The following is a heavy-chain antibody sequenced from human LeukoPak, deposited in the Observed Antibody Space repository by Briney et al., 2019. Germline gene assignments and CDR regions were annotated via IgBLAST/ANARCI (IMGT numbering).Heavy chain of an antibody. CDR1: GYSFSTYW. Sequence: GESLKISCKGSGYSFSTYWIGWVRQMPGKGLEWMGIIYPGNSDTRYSPSFQGQVTISADKSISTAYLQWSSLRSEDTAVYYCAREPVLYYGSGSLSCWGQRTLVTVSS. CDR3: AREPVLYYGSGSLSC. CDR2: IYPGNSDT. D-gene: IGHD3-10*01. J-gene: IGHJ4*02. V-gene: IGHV5-51*01.